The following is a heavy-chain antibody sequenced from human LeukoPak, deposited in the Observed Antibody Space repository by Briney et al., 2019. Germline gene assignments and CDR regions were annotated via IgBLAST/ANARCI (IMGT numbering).Heavy chain of an antibody. Sequence: GGSLRLSCAASGFTFNSYGMHWVRQAPGKGLEWVAFIRYDETNKYYTDSVKGRFTISRDNSKNTVYLQMNSLRTEDTAVYFCATLRYGSGSYYADYWGQGTQVTVSS. CDR1: GFTFNSYG. D-gene: IGHD3-10*01. V-gene: IGHV3-30*02. CDR3: ATLRYGSGSYYADY. J-gene: IGHJ4*02. CDR2: IRYDETNK.